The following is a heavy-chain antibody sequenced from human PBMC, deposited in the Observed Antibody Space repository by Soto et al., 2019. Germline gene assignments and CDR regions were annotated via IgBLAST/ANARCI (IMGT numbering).Heavy chain of an antibody. D-gene: IGHD6-13*01. V-gene: IGHV4-39*02. CDR2: IYYSGST. CDR3: AREGSSWSRNKNYFDY. CDR1: GGSISSSSYY. J-gene: IGHJ4*02. Sequence: QLQLQESGPGLVKPPETLSLTCTVSGGSISSSSYYWGWIRQPPGKGLEWIGSIYYSGSTYYNPSLKSRVTISVDTSKNQFSLKLSSVTAADTAVYYCAREGSSWSRNKNYFDYWGQGTLVTVSS.